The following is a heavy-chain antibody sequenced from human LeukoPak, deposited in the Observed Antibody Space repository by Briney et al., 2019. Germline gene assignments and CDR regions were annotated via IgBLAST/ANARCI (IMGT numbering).Heavy chain of an antibody. Sequence: SVKVSCKASGGTFSSYAISWVRQAPGQGLEWMGGIIPIFGTANYAQKFQGRVTITADKSTSTAYMELSSLRSEDTAVYYCARAGSSWYLGYYYYMDVWGKGTTVTVSS. J-gene: IGHJ6*03. CDR1: GGTFSSYA. V-gene: IGHV1-69*06. CDR2: IIPIFGTA. CDR3: ARAGSSWYLGYYYYMDV. D-gene: IGHD6-13*01.